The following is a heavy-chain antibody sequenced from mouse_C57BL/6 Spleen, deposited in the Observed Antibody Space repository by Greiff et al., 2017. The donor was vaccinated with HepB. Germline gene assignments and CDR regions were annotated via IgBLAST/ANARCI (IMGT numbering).Heavy chain of an antibody. CDR3: ARIGYGSSYLFDY. Sequence: EVKLQQSGPELVKPGASVKIPCKASGYTFTDYNMDWVKQSHGKSLEWIGDINPNNGGTIYNQKFKGKATLTVDKSSSTAYMELRSLTSEDTAVYYCARIGYGSSYLFDYWGQGTTLTVSS. CDR2: INPNNGGT. J-gene: IGHJ2*01. V-gene: IGHV1-18*01. CDR1: GYTFTDYN. D-gene: IGHD1-1*01.